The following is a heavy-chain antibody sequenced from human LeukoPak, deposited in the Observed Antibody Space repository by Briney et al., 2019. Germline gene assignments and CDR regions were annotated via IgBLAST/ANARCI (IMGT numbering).Heavy chain of an antibody. CDR2: INWNGGST. D-gene: IGHD3-16*02. V-gene: IGHV3-20*04. CDR3: ARDNEITFGGVIVN. J-gene: IGHJ4*02. Sequence: PGGSLRLSCAVSGFTFDDYGMSWVRQAPGKGLEWVSGINWNGGSTGYADSVKGRFTISRDNAKNSLYLQMNSLRAGDTALYYCARDNEITFGGVIVNWGQGTLVTVSS. CDR1: GFTFDDYG.